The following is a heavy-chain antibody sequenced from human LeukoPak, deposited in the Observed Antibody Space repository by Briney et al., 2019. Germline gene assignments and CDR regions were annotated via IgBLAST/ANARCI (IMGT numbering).Heavy chain of an antibody. CDR2: INHSGST. D-gene: IGHD4-17*01. V-gene: IGHV4-34*01. J-gene: IGHJ4*02. CDR1: GGSFSGYY. CDR3: ARARNYGDYDL. Sequence: PSETLSLNCAVYGGSFSGYYWSWIRQPPGKGLEWIGEINHSGSTNYNPSLKSRVTISVDTSKNQFSLKLSSVTAADTAVYYCARARNYGDYDLWGQGTLVTVSS.